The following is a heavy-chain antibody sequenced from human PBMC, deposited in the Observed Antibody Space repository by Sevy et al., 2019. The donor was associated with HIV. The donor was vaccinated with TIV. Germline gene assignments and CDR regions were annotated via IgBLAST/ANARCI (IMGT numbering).Heavy chain of an antibody. CDR1: GFSFDDYA. J-gene: IGHJ1*01. V-gene: IGHV3-9*01. CDR2: ISWNSAFI. CDR3: VKDGGSGSGPSAEYFHH. D-gene: IGHD6-19*01. Sequence: GGSLRLSCAVYGFSFDDYAMHWVQQVPGKGLEWVAGISWNSAFIGYADSVKGRYTISRDNAKNSLYLQINSLIPEDTALYYCVKDGGSGSGPSAEYFHHWGQGTLVTVSS.